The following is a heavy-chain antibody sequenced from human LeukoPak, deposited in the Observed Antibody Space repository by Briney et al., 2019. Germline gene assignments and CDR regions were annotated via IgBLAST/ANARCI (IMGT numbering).Heavy chain of an antibody. Sequence: GGSLRLSCAASGFTFDDYAMYWVRQAPGKGLEWVSGISWNSGSIGYADSVKGRFTISRDNAKNSLYLQMNSLRAEDTALYYCAKETITIFGVVMTSRYFDLWGRGTLVTVSS. D-gene: IGHD3-3*01. CDR1: GFTFDDYA. CDR3: AKETITIFGVVMTSRYFDL. J-gene: IGHJ2*01. CDR2: ISWNSGSI. V-gene: IGHV3-9*01.